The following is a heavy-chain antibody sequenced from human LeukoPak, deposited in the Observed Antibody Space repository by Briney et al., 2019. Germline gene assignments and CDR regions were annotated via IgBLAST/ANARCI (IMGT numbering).Heavy chain of an antibody. CDR2: IYTSGST. CDR3: ARDSAARAYDI. Sequence: SETLSLTCNVSGGSMTSYYWSWIRKPAGKGLEWIGRIYTSGSTNYSPSLRSRVAMSVDTSNNHFSLNLSSVTAADTAVYYCARDSAARAYDIWGQGTMVTVSS. V-gene: IGHV4-4*07. D-gene: IGHD1-26*01. CDR1: GGSMTSYY. J-gene: IGHJ3*02.